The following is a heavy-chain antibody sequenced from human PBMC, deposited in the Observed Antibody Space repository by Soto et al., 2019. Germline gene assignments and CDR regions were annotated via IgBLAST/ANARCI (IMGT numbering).Heavy chain of an antibody. CDR1: GFSFSSYG. Sequence: QVQLVESGGGVVQPGRSLRLSCAASGFSFSSYGMHRVRQAPGKGLEWVAVTSYDGSDKYYGDSVRGRFTISRDNSKNTLYLQMSSLSAEDTAVYYGAKDRYGVNAEGIDYWGQGTLVTVSS. J-gene: IGHJ4*02. CDR2: TSYDGSDK. CDR3: AKDRYGVNAEGIDY. V-gene: IGHV3-30*18. D-gene: IGHD4-17*01.